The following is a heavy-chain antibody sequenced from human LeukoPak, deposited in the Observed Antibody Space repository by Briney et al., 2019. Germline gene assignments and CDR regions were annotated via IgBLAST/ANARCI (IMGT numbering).Heavy chain of an antibody. CDR2: INIGGTNT. V-gene: IGHV3-11*01. Sequence: PGGSLRPSCAASGFTFNDYYMSWIRQAPGKGLEWLSYINIGGTNTHYADSVKGRFTVSRDNAKKSLYLEMNNLRVEDTAVYYCATDGAGFDTWGQGVLVTVSS. J-gene: IGHJ5*02. CDR3: ATDGAGFDT. CDR1: GFTFNDYY.